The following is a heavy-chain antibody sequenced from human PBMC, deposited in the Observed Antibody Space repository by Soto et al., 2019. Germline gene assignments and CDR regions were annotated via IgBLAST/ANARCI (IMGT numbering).Heavy chain of an antibody. J-gene: IGHJ4*02. Sequence: PSETLSLTCTVSDGSISTSNHYWGWVRQPPGKGLDWIGNIYYSGTTYYNPSLKSRVTISVDTSKNQFSLKLNSVTAADTAVYYCATFLVPASRHTSFDFWGPGTLGTL. CDR1: DGSISTSNHY. CDR2: IYYSGTT. V-gene: IGHV4-39*01. CDR3: ATFLVPASRHTSFDF. D-gene: IGHD2-21*02.